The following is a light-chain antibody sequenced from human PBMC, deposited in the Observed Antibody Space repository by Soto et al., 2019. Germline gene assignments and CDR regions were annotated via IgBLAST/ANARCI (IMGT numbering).Light chain of an antibody. Sequence: DIQMTQSPSTLSASVGDRVTITCRASQSISSWLAWYQQKPGKAPKLLIYKASSLESGVPSRFSGSGSGTEFTHTISSLQPDDFATYYCQQYNSYSPPWTFGQGTKVEIK. CDR3: QQYNSYSPPWT. CDR1: QSISSW. V-gene: IGKV1-5*03. CDR2: KAS. J-gene: IGKJ1*01.